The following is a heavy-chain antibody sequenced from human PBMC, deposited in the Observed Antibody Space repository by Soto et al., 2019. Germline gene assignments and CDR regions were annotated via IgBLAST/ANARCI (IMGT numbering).Heavy chain of an antibody. Sequence: ASVRVACKASGGTFNSYAISWVRQAPGQGLEWMGWINPNSGNTNYAQKFQGRVTMTRNTSISTAYMELSSLRSEDTAVYYCARAALHQYYSYYYMDVWGKGTTITV. CDR2: INPNSGNT. J-gene: IGHJ6*03. D-gene: IGHD1-26*01. CDR1: GGTFNSYA. V-gene: IGHV1-8*02. CDR3: ARAALHQYYSYYYMDV.